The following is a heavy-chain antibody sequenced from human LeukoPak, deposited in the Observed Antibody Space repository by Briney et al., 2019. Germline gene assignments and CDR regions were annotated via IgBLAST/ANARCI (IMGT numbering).Heavy chain of an antibody. CDR1: GDSISSAGYS. CDR2: IYYSGST. CDR3: ARGYDFWSGLLGGWFDP. V-gene: IGHV4-30-4*07. D-gene: IGHD3-3*01. Sequence: SETLSLTCAVSGDSISSAGYSWSWIRQSPGKGLEWIAYIYYSGSTYYNPSLKSRVAISLDTSKNQFSLKLNSVTAADTAVYYCARGYDFWSGLLGGWFDPWGHGTLVTVSS. J-gene: IGHJ5*02.